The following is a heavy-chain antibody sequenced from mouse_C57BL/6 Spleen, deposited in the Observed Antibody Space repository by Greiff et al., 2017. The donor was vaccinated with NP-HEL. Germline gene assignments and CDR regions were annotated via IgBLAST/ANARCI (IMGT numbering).Heavy chain of an antibody. CDR2: ISYDGSN. CDR1: GYSITSGYY. D-gene: IGHD1-1*01. CDR3: ARTTVVARPCDY. V-gene: IGHV3-6*01. Sequence: VQLQQSGPGLVKPSQSLSLTCSVTGYSITSGYYWNWIRQFPGNQLEWMGYISYDGSNNYNPSLKNQNSITRDTSKNQFFLKLNSVTTEDTATYYCARTTVVARPCDYWGQGTTLTVSS. J-gene: IGHJ2*01.